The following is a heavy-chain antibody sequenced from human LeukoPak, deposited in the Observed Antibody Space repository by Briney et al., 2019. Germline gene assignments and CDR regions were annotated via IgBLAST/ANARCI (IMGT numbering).Heavy chain of an antibody. J-gene: IGHJ5*02. CDR3: TKRYSDGGFDP. D-gene: IGHD3-10*01. CDR1: GLTFSNSA. CDR2: ISGETNNT. Sequence: GGSLRLSCVASGLTFSNSAMTWVRQGPGKGLEWVSSISGETNNTYYSDSVKGRFTVSRDNSKNTVFLQMNDLTIEDTAIYYCTKRYSDGGFDPWGQGTLVTVSS. V-gene: IGHV3-23*01.